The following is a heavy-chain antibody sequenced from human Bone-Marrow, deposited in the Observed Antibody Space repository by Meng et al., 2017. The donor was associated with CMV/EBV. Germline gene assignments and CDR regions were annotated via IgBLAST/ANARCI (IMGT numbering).Heavy chain of an antibody. CDR2: IYWNDDK. Sequence: GPTLVKPTQTLTLTCTFSGFSLNTYRLGVGWIRQPPGKALEWLALIYWNDDKRYSTSLQSRLTITKDTSKNQVVLTMTNMDPVDTGTYYCAHRLPNSGGDCYGDAFDIWGQGTKVTVSS. V-gene: IGHV2-5*01. CDR1: GFSLNTYRLG. D-gene: IGHD2-21*01. J-gene: IGHJ3*02. CDR3: AHRLPNSGGDCYGDAFDI.